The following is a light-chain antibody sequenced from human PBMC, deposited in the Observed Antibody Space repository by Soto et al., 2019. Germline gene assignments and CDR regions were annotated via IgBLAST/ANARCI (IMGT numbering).Light chain of an antibody. V-gene: IGKV1-9*01. Sequence: DTQLTQSPSFLSASVGDSVTITCRASQAIPSYIAWYQQKPGKAPKLLIYAVSTLQSGVPSRFSGRRFGTEFTLTISSLQPEAFATYYCQQPNSYPPFTFGPGPKVDVK. CDR3: QQPNSYPPFT. CDR1: QAIPSY. J-gene: IGKJ3*01. CDR2: AVS.